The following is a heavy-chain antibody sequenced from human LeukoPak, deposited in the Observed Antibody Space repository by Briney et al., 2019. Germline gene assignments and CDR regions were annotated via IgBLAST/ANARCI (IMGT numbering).Heavy chain of an antibody. D-gene: IGHD6-13*01. CDR1: GYIFTDYY. CDR3: ARDLGYSSSWHF. V-gene: IGHV1-2*02. CDR2: INPHSGAT. J-gene: IGHJ4*02. Sequence: ASVKVSCKASGYIFTDYYIYWVRQAPGQGLEWMGWINPHSGATNYAQRFQGRVTMTRETFMTTAYMDLSSLTSDDTAVYYCARDLGYSSSWHFWGQGTLVTVSS.